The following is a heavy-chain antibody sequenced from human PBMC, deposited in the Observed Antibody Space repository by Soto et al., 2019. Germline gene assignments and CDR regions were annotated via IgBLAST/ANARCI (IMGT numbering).Heavy chain of an antibody. CDR3: ARVVSGDHSDY. V-gene: IGHV1-8*01. CDR1: GYTFTNND. Sequence: ASVKVSCKASGYTFTNNDINWVRQATGQGPEWMGWINPKSGNTGYAHQFQGRVTMTWQTSTSTAYMELSGLRSEDTAVYYCARVVSGDHSDYWGQGTPVTVSS. J-gene: IGHJ4*02. CDR2: INPKSGNT. D-gene: IGHD2-21*01.